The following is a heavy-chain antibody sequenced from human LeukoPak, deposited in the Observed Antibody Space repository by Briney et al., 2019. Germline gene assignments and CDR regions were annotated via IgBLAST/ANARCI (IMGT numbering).Heavy chain of an antibody. Sequence: SETLSLTCTVSGYSISSGYYWAWIRQPPGKGLEWIGSIYHSGSTYYNPSLKSRVTISVDTSKNQFSLKLSSVIAADTAVYYCARDRSVGVLPAPPFDFWGQGTLVTVSS. D-gene: IGHD6-6*01. CDR1: GYSISSGYY. CDR2: IYHSGST. V-gene: IGHV4-38-2*02. CDR3: ARDRSVGVLPAPPFDF. J-gene: IGHJ4*02.